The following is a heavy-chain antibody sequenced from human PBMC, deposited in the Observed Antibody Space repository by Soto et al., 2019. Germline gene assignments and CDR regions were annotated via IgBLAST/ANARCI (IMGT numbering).Heavy chain of an antibody. CDR1: GGTFTTSA. CDR3: VRDRPRKNYVGNYYYEMDV. V-gene: IGHV1-69*12. Sequence: QVQLVQSWGEVKKPSSSVKVSCKASGGTFTTSAISWVRQAPGQGLEWMGGISPIFSTADYAKKFQGRVTITAAESTTTASMELSSMLSEETAGYYCVRDRPRKNYVGNYYYEMDVWGQGTTVTVSS. CDR2: ISPIFSTA. D-gene: IGHD1-7*01. J-gene: IGHJ6*02.